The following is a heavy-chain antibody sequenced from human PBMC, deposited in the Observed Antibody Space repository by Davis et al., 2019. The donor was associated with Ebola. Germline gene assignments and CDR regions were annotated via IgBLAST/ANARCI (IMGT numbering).Heavy chain of an antibody. CDR2: IYYSGST. Sequence: SETLSLTCTVSGGSVSSGSYYWSWIRQPPGKGLEWIGYIYYSGSTNYNPSLKSRVTISVDTSKNQFSLKVSSVTAADTAVYYCARAGVGATFFDSWGQGTLVTVSS. J-gene: IGHJ4*02. V-gene: IGHV4-61*01. D-gene: IGHD1-26*01. CDR3: ARAGVGATFFDS. CDR1: GGSVSSGSYY.